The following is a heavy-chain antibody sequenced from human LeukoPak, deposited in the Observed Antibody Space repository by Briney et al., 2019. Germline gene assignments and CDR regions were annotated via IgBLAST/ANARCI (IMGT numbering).Heavy chain of an antibody. CDR3: ARGGYGAYMG. CDR1: GFTFSIYA. D-gene: IGHD4-17*01. V-gene: IGHV3-23*01. Sequence: GGSLRLSCAASGFTFSIYAMSWVRQAPGKGLEWVSAIRGSGGSTYYADSVKGRFTISRDNAKNTLDLQMNSLRAEDTAVYYCARGGYGAYMGWGQGMLVTVSS. J-gene: IGHJ4*02. CDR2: IRGSGGST.